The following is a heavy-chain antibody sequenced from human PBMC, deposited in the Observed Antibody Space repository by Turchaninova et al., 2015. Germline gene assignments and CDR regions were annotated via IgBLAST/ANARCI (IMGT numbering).Heavy chain of an antibody. CDR1: GGSITRGGYS. CDR2: MYQSGST. CDR3: ARKTTDDDSFDI. D-gene: IGHD4-17*01. Sequence: PLQEYGSGLVKPSQTLSLTCAVSGGSITRGGYSWSWIRQPPGKGLEWLGNMYQSGSTYDNPSLKSRFTISGDRAKNQYSLEVSSVTAADTAIYYCARKTTDDDSFDIWGQGTLVTVSS. V-gene: IGHV4-30-2*01. J-gene: IGHJ3*02.